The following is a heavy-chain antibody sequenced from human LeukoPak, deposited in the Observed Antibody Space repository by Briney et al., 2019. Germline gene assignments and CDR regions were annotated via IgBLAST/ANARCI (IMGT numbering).Heavy chain of an antibody. J-gene: IGHJ4*02. D-gene: IGHD3-3*01. Sequence: GGSLRLSCAASGFTFSSYSMNWVRQAPGKGLEWVSSISSSSSYIYYADSVKGRFTISRDNAKNSLYLQMNSLRAEDTAVYYCARGRVFIPPYSFDYWGRGPLVTVSS. CDR3: ARGRVFIPPYSFDY. V-gene: IGHV3-21*01. CDR1: GFTFSSYS. CDR2: ISSSSSYI.